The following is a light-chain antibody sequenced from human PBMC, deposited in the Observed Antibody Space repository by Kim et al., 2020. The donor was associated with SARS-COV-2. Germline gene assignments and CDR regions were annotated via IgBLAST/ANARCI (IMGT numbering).Light chain of an antibody. CDR1: QTIGKF. V-gene: IGKV1-39*01. J-gene: IGKJ5*01. CDR2: GAS. CDR3: QQDYSIPLT. Sequence: ASVGDSVSIGCRASQTIGKFLNWYQHKPGKAPNVLVYGASILRSGVPFRFSGNGSGTDFSLTITSLQRDDFATYYCQQDYSIPLTFGQGTRLEIK.